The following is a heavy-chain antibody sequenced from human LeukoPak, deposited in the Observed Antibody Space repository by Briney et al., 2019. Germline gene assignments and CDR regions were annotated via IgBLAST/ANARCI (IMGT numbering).Heavy chain of an antibody. D-gene: IGHD1-1*01. CDR1: GFTFSSLW. Sequence: GRSLRLSCVASGFTFSSLWMYWVRQAPGTGLVWVSSINSDGRDTRYADSVKGRFTISRDNAKNTVYLQMNSLRAEDTAVYYCARNHWNYVYYGMDVWGQGTTVTVSS. V-gene: IGHV3-74*01. J-gene: IGHJ6*02. CDR2: INSDGRDT. CDR3: ARNHWNYVYYGMDV.